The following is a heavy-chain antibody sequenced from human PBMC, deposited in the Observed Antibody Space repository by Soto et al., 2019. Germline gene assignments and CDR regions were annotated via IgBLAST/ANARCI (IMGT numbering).Heavy chain of an antibody. J-gene: IGHJ6*02. V-gene: IGHV4-59*03. CDR1: GGSISSYY. CDR3: AMTRHYYYYGMDV. CDR2: IYYSGST. Sequence: SETLSLTCTVSGGSISSYYWSWIRQPPGKGLEWIGYIYYSGSTNYNPSLKSRVTMTRDTSISTAYMELSRLRSDDTAVYYCAMTRHYYYYGMDVWGQGTTVTVSS.